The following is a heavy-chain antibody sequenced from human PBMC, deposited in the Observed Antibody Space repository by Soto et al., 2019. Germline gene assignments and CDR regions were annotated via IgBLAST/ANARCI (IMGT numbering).Heavy chain of an antibody. CDR1: GFAFSIYA. CDR3: AKVPLVFGSSWLIY. V-gene: IGHV3-23*01. J-gene: IGHJ4*02. D-gene: IGHD3-10*01. Sequence: GGSLRLSCAASGFAFSIYAMSWVRQAPGKGLEWVSTVSSGGGTTYYADSVKGRFTISRDNSKNTLYLQMNTLRAEDTAVYYCAKVPLVFGSSWLIYWGQGIMVTVSS. CDR2: VSSGGGTT.